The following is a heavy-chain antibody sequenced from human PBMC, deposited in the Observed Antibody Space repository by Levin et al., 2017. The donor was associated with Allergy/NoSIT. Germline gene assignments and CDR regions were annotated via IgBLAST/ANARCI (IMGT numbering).Heavy chain of an antibody. CDR1: GFTFSSYA. V-gene: IGHV3-23*01. Sequence: ETLSLTCAASGFTFSSYAMSWVRQAPGKGLEWVSAISGSGGSTYYADSVKGRFTISRDNSKNTLYLQMNSLRAEDTAVYYCAKDLRITMIVVVTSTLDYWGQGTLVTVSS. D-gene: IGHD3-22*01. CDR3: AKDLRITMIVVVTSTLDY. CDR2: ISGSGGST. J-gene: IGHJ4*02.